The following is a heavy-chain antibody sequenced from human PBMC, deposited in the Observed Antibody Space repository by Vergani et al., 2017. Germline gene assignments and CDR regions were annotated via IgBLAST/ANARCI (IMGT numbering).Heavy chain of an antibody. CDR1: GFTVSSNY. CDR2: IYSGGST. V-gene: IGHV3-66*02. Sequence: EVQLVESGGGLVQPGGSLRLSCAASGFTVSSNYMSWVRQAPGKGLEWVSVIYSGGSTYYADSVKGRFPISRDNSKNTLYLQMNSLRAEDTAVYYCARELGYCTNGVCYGHDAFDIWGQGTMVTVSS. D-gene: IGHD2-8*01. CDR3: ARELGYCTNGVCYGHDAFDI. J-gene: IGHJ3*02.